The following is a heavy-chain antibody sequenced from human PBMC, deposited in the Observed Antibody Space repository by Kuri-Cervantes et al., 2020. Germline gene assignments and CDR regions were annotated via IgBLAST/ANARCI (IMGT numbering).Heavy chain of an antibody. CDR3: ARGGMATIDRKTAFDI. V-gene: IGHV3-30*02. CDR1: GFTFSDYY. J-gene: IGHJ3*02. Sequence: GESLKISCAASGFTFSDYYMTWIRQAPGKGLEWVAFIRYDGSNKYYADSVKGRFTIPRDNSKNTLYLQMNSLRAEDTAVYYCARGGMATIDRKTAFDIWGQGTMVTVSS. D-gene: IGHD5-24*01. CDR2: IRYDGSNK.